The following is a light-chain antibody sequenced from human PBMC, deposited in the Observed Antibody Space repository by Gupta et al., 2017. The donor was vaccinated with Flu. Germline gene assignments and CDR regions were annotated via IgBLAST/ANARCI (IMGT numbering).Light chain of an antibody. Sequence: MSPGGPATFSGRSCQIKLDSSGYNDLGWYVQKPGQAPQLLILLGSNRARGVPDRFSGSGSGTDFTLKISRVEADDVGTYYCMQALQTPLTFGGGTKVEI. V-gene: IGKV2-28*01. CDR1: QIKLDSSGYND. CDR2: LGS. J-gene: IGKJ4*01. CDR3: MQALQTPLT.